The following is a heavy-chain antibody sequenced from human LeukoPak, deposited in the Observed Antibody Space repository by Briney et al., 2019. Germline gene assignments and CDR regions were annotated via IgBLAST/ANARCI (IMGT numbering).Heavy chain of an antibody. Sequence: ASVKVSCKASGYTFTSYYMHWVRQAPGQGLEWMGIINPSGGSTSYAQKFQGRVTKTRDTSTSTVYMELSSLRSEDTAVYYCARVSQRAYCSSTSCPIDYWGQGTLVTVSS. CDR3: ARVSQRAYCSSTSCPIDY. V-gene: IGHV1-46*01. D-gene: IGHD2-2*01. CDR1: GYTFTSYY. CDR2: INPSGGST. J-gene: IGHJ4*02.